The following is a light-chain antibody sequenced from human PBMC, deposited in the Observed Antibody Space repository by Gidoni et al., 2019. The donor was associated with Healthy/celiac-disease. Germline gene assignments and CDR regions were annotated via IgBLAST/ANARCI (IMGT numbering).Light chain of an antibody. V-gene: IGKV3-11*01. CDR2: DAS. J-gene: IGKJ1*01. CDR3: QQRSNWPWT. Sequence: IVFSQSPATLSLSPGERATISCRASQSVSSYLAWYQQKPGQAPRLLIYDASNRANGIPARFSGSGSGTDFTLTISSLEPEDFAVYYCQQRSNWPWTFGQGTKVEIK. CDR1: QSVSSY.